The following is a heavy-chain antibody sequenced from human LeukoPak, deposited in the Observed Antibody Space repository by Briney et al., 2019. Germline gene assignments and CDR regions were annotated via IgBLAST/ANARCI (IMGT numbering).Heavy chain of an antibody. CDR2: IIPIFGTA. Sequence: SVKVSCKASGGTFSSYAISWVRQAPGQGLEWMGGIIPIFGTANYAQKFQGRVTVTADESTSTAYMELSSLRSEDTAVYYCARGDQSYGLLQFDYWGQGTLVTVSS. D-gene: IGHD2-21*02. CDR1: GGTFSSYA. CDR3: ARGDQSYGLLQFDY. J-gene: IGHJ4*02. V-gene: IGHV1-69*13.